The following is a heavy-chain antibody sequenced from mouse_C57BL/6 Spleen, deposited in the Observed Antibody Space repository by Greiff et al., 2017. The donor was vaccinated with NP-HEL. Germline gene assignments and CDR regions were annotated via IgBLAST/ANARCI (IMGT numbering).Heavy chain of an antibody. D-gene: IGHD1-1*01. V-gene: IGHV14-4*01. CDR3: TTGIRGSSTWFAY. J-gene: IGHJ3*01. CDR1: GFNIKDDY. CDR2: IDPENGDT. Sequence: VQLKESGAELVRPGASVKLSCTASGFNIKDDYMHWVKQRPEQGLEWIGWIDPENGDTEYASKFQGKATITADTSSNTAYLQLSSLTSEDTAVYYCTTGIRGSSTWFAYWGQGTLVTVSA.